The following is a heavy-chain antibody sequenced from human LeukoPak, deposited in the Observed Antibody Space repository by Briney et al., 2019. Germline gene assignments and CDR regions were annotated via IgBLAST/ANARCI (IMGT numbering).Heavy chain of an antibody. D-gene: IGHD3-22*01. J-gene: IGHJ4*02. V-gene: IGHV4-34*01. Sequence: SETLSLTCAVYGGSFSGYYWSWIRQPPGKGLEWIGEINHSGSTNYNPSLKSRVTISVDTSKNQFSLKLSSVTAADTAVYYCARLGYDSSGYRGIDYWGQGTLVTVSS. CDR1: GGSFSGYY. CDR2: INHSGST. CDR3: ARLGYDSSGYRGIDY.